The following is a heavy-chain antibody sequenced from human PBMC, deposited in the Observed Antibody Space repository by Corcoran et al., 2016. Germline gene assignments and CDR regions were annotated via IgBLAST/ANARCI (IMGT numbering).Heavy chain of an antibody. CDR3: ARGAGWSSGRFRAFGF. CDR1: GFAFSTYW. J-gene: IGHJ3*01. Sequence: EVQLVESGGGLVQPGGSLRLSCAASGFAFSTYWMHWVRQVPGKGLMWVSRITGDGSDTTYADSVKGRFTISRDNAENTLYLQMDSLRAEDTAVYYCARGAGWSSGRFRAFGFWGQGTMVTVSS. V-gene: IGHV3-74*03. D-gene: IGHD6-25*01. CDR2: ITGDGSDT.